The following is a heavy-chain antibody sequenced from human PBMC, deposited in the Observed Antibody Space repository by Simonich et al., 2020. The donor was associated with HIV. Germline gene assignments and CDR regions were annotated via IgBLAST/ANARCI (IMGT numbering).Heavy chain of an antibody. V-gene: IGHV3-30*07. J-gene: IGHJ4*02. CDR3: VRGGEKQLPHS. CDR1: GFNFSNYA. Sequence: HVQLVESGGGVVQPGRSLRLSCAASGFNFSNYAIYWVRQAPGKGLGWVAVISYDGNNQYYADSVKGRFTISSDNSKNTLYLQMNNLRAEDTAVYYCVRGGEKQLPHSWGQGTLVTVSS. CDR2: ISYDGNNQ. D-gene: IGHD1-1*01.